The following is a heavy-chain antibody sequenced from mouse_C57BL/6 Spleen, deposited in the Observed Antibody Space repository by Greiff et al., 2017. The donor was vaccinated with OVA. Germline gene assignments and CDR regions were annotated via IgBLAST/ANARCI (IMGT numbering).Heavy chain of an antibody. CDR2: IHPNSGST. CDR1: GYTFTSYW. J-gene: IGHJ2*01. CDR3: ARSGYYYGSSSHYFDF. D-gene: IGHD1-1*01. V-gene: IGHV1-64*01. Sequence: QVQLQQPGAELVKPGASVKLSCKASGYTFTSYWMHWVKQRPGQGLEWIGMIHPNSGSTNYNEKFKSKATLTVDKSSSTAYMQLSSLTSDDSAVYYCARSGYYYGSSSHYFDFWGQGTTLTVSS.